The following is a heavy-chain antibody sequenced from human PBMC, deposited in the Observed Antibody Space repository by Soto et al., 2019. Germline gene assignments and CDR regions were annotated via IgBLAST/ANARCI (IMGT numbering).Heavy chain of an antibody. Sequence: GGSLRLSCAASGFTFSDYYMPWIRQAPGKGLEWVSFLSSSGDYIYYADSVKGRFTISRDNAKNSLFLQMNSLRADDTAVYYCSRDILTGPLPYYWGQGTLVTVS. V-gene: IGHV3-11*01. CDR3: SRDILTGPLPYY. J-gene: IGHJ4*02. CDR2: LSSSGDYI. CDR1: GFTFSDYY. D-gene: IGHD3-9*01.